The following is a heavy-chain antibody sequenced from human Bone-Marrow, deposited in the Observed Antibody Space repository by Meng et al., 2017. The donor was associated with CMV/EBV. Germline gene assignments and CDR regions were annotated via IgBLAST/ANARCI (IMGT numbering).Heavy chain of an antibody. Sequence: GGSLRLSCAASGFTFSSYVIHWVRQAPGKGLEWVAAISYDGSNKYYADSVKGRFTISRDNSKNTLYLQMNSLRAEDTAVYYCLSPSNDYWGQGTRVTVSS. V-gene: IGHV3-30*04. CDR1: GFTFSSYV. CDR3: LSPSNDY. J-gene: IGHJ4*02. CDR2: ISYDGSNK.